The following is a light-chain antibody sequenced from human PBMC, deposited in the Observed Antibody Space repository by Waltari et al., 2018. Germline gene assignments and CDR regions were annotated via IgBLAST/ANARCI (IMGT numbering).Light chain of an antibody. CDR2: EVS. CDR1: SSDLNGYNY. CDR3: TSYISGTTLVI. V-gene: IGLV2-14*01. J-gene: IGLJ2*01. Sequence: QSALTQPASVSGSPGQSITISCTGISSDLNGYNYASWYQKYPGKAPKLIIYEVSNRPSGVSNRFSGSKSGNTASLSISGLQAEDEADYYCTSYISGTTLVIFGGGTKLTVL.